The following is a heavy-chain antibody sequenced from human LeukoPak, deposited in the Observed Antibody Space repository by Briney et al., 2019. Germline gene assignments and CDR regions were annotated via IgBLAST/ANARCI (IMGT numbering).Heavy chain of an antibody. V-gene: IGHV3-23*01. Sequence: PGGSLRLSCAASGFTFSSYAMSWVRQAPGKGLEWVSAISGSGGSTYYADSVKGRFTISRDNSKNTLHLQMNSLRAEDTAVYYCAKASGYSVHYGMDVWGQGTTVAVSS. CDR3: AKASGYSVHYGMDV. J-gene: IGHJ6*02. CDR1: GFTFSSYA. CDR2: ISGSGGST. D-gene: IGHD5/OR15-5a*01.